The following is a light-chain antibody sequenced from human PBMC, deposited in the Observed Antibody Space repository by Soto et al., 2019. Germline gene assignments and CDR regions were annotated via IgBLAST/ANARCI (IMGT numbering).Light chain of an antibody. Sequence: QSALTQPPSASGSPGQSVTISCTGTSGDVGGYNFVSWYQHHPGKAPKLMIYEVTQRPSGVPDRFSGSKSGNTASLTVSGLLAEDEADYYCSSYAGSNTWVFGAGTKLTVL. V-gene: IGLV2-8*01. CDR1: SGDVGGYNF. J-gene: IGLJ2*01. CDR3: SSYAGSNTWV. CDR2: EVT.